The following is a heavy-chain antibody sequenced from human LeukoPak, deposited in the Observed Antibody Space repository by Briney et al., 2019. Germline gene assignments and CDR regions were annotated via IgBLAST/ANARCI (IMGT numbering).Heavy chain of an antibody. CDR2: IWYDGSNK. CDR3: ARAGPYSSGWYLPIFPPLSTDY. CDR1: GFTFSSYG. D-gene: IGHD6-19*01. V-gene: IGHV3-33*01. Sequence: GGSLRLSCAASGFTFSSYGMHWVRQAPGKGLEWVAVIWYDGSNKYYADSVKGRFTISRDNSKNTLYLQMNSLRAEDTAVYYCARAGPYSSGWYLPIFPPLSTDYWGQGTLVTVSS. J-gene: IGHJ4*02.